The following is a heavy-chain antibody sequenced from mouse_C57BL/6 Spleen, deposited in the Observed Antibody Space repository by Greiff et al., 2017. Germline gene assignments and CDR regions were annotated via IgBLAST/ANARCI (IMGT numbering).Heavy chain of an antibody. V-gene: IGHV1-64*01. CDR1: GYTFTSYW. Sequence: QVQLQQPGAELVKPGASVTLSCKASGYTFTSYWMHWVKQRPGQGLEWIGMIHPNSGSTNYNEKFKSKATLTVDKSSSTAYMQLSSLTSEDSAVYYCARLREDAMDYWGQGTSVTVSS. D-gene: IGHD2-12*01. CDR2: IHPNSGST. J-gene: IGHJ4*01. CDR3: ARLREDAMDY.